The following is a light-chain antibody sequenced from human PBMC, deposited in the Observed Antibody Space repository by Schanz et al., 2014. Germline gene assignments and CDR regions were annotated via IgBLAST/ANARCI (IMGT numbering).Light chain of an antibody. J-gene: IGKJ1*01. Sequence: EVVMTQSPATLSVSPGERAALSCRASQTVSSNLAWYQQKPGQAPRLLIFDASTRASGVPLRFSGSGSGTEFTLTITSLQSEDLAVYYCQQYNNWPLTFGQGTKVEIK. CDR3: QQYNNWPLT. CDR2: DAS. CDR1: QTVSSN. V-gene: IGKV3-15*01.